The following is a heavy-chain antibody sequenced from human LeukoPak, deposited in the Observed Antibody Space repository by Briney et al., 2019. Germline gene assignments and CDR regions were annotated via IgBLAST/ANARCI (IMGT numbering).Heavy chain of an antibody. CDR3: AARGYRNGPFDY. J-gene: IGHJ4*02. CDR1: GFTFSSYA. V-gene: IGHV3-23*01. Sequence: GGSLRLSCAASGFTFSSYAMNWVRQSPGKGLQSVTAISTTGDNTYYADSVKGRFTVSRDNSRNTLYLQMNSLRAEDTAVYYCAARGYRNGPFDYWGQGTLVTVSS. D-gene: IGHD5-18*01. CDR2: ISTTGDNT.